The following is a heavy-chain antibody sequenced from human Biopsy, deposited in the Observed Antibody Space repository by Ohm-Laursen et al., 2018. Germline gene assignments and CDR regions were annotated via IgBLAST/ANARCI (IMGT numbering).Heavy chain of an antibody. CDR3: TRATNSTGWPYYYFYGMDI. V-gene: IGHV4-59*01. J-gene: IGHJ6*02. D-gene: IGHD2/OR15-2a*01. Sequence: GTLPLTCTVSGGSISSDWWSWIRQTPGKGLEWIGYVYYSGTTTYNPSLRSRVTISVDTSMNQISLRLQSVTAADTAIYYCTRATNSTGWPYYYFYGMDIWGQGTTVTVSS. CDR2: VYYSGTT. CDR1: GGSISSDW.